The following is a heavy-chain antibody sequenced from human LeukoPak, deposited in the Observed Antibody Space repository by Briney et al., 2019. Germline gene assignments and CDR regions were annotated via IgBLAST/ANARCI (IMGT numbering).Heavy chain of an antibody. Sequence: SVKVSCKASGGTFSSYTISWVRQAPGQGLEWMGRIIPILGIANYAQRFQGRVTITADKSTSTAYMELSSLRSEDTAVYYCARDRSSGYYSPGVYWGQGTLVTVSS. CDR1: GGTFSSYT. V-gene: IGHV1-69*04. CDR3: ARDRSSGYYSPGVY. J-gene: IGHJ4*02. CDR2: IIPILGIA. D-gene: IGHD3-22*01.